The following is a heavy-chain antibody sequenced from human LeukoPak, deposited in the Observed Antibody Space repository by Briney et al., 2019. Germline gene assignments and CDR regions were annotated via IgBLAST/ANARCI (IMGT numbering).Heavy chain of an antibody. CDR1: GGSISSYY. J-gene: IGHJ6*03. D-gene: IGHD2-21*02. CDR3: ASSQYCGGDCYPHYYYYMDV. CDR2: TYTSGST. Sequence: SETLSLTCTVSGGSISSYYWSWIRQPAGKGLEWIGRTYTSGSTNYNPSLKSRVTMSVDTSKNQFSLKLSSVTAADTAVYYCASSQYCGGDCYPHYYYYMDVWGKGTTVTVSS. V-gene: IGHV4-4*07.